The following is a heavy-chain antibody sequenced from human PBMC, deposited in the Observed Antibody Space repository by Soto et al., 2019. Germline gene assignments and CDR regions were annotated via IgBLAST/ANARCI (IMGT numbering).Heavy chain of an antibody. CDR2: INPADSHT. CDR3: ARPHVETGGPKDEGNHALDV. D-gene: IGHD5-18*01. Sequence: GESLKISCKGSGYTFTNYWIVWVRQVPGKGLEWLGIINPADSHTRYSPSFQGQVTVSVDKSIKTAYLQWSSLRASDSAMYYSARPHVETGGPKDEGNHALDVWGQGTTVTVSS. CDR1: GYTFTNYW. J-gene: IGHJ6*02. V-gene: IGHV5-51*01.